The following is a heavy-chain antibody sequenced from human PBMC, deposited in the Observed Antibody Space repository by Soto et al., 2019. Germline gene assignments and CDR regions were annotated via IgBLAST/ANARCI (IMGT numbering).Heavy chain of an antibody. CDR1: GYTFTSYG. D-gene: IGHD3-3*01. V-gene: IGHV1-18*01. CDR3: ARDNRDTIFGVVIKGWFDP. CDR2: ISAYNGNT. Sequence: ASVKVSCKASGYTFTSYGISWVRQAPGQGLEWMGWISAYNGNTNYAQKLQGRVTMTTDTSTSTAYMELRSLRSDDTAVYYCARDNRDTIFGVVIKGWFDPWGQGTLVTVSS. J-gene: IGHJ5*02.